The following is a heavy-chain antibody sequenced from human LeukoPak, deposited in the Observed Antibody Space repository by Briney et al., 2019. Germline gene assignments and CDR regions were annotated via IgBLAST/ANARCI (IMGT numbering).Heavy chain of an antibody. CDR3: ASEGPLRFSLGGGALHQCES. CDR2: INPSGGST. V-gene: IGHV1-46*01. J-gene: IGHJ5*02. D-gene: IGHD3-3*01. CDR1: GYTFTSYY. Sequence: GASVKVSCKASGYTFTSYYMHWVRQAPGQGLEWMGIINPSGGSTSYAQKFQGRVTMTRDTSTSTVYMELSSLRSEDTAVYYCASEGPLRFSLGGGALHQCESWGQGTLVTVSS.